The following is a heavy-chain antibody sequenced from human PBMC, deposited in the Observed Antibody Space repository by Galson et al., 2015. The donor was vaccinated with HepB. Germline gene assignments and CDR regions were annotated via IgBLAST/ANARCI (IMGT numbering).Heavy chain of an antibody. J-gene: IGHJ4*02. CDR1: GFTFSSYS. Sequence: SLRLSCAATGFTFSSYSMNWLRQAPGKGLEWVSFISSNSHYIYYRDSVKGRFTISRDNAMNSVYLQMNSLGVEDTAVYYCARSLVTIFAVFTILPDNWGQGTLVTVSS. D-gene: IGHD3-3*01. CDR2: ISSNSHYI. V-gene: IGHV3-21*01. CDR3: ARSLVTIFAVFTILPDN.